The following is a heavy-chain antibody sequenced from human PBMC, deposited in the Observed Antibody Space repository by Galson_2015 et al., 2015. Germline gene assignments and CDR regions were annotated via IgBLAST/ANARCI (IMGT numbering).Heavy chain of an antibody. V-gene: IGHV3-23*01. CDR1: GFTFSSYA. D-gene: IGHD2-2*01. CDR2: ISGSGGST. Sequence: SLRLSCAASGFTFSSYAMSWVRQAPGKGLEWVSAISGSGGSTYYADSVKGRFTISRDNSKNTLNLQMNSLRAEHTAVYNCEKEERPYQPLLTRLFDYWGQGTLVTVSS. J-gene: IGHJ4*02. CDR3: EKEERPYQPLLTRLFDY.